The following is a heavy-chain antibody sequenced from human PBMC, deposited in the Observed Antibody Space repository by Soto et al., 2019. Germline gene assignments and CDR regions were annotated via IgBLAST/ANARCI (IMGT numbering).Heavy chain of an antibody. CDR3: ARASSGYLRSGFDL. J-gene: IGHJ2*01. CDR1: GGTFSSYA. Sequence: SVKVSCKASGGTFSSYAISWVRQAPGQGLEWMGGIIPIFGTTNYAQKFQGRVTIIVDDSTSTAYMELSSLRSEDTALYYCARASSGYLRSGFDLWGRGTLVTVSS. V-gene: IGHV1-69*13. D-gene: IGHD3-22*01. CDR2: IIPIFGTT.